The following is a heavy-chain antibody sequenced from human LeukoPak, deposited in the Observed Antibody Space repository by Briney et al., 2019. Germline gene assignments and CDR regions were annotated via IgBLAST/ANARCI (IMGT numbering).Heavy chain of an antibody. Sequence: GGSLRLSCATSGFIFSSYEMNWVRQAPGKGLEWVSYFGSSESIIYYADSVQGRFTISRDNAKNSLYQQMNSLRAEDTAVYYCASNVYYYDSSAYHYWGQGTLVTVSS. CDR2: FGSSESII. J-gene: IGHJ4*02. D-gene: IGHD3-22*01. CDR3: ASNVYYYDSSAYHY. CDR1: GFIFSSYE. V-gene: IGHV3-48*03.